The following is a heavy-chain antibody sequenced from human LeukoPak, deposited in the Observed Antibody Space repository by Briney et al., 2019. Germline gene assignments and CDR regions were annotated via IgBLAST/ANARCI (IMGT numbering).Heavy chain of an antibody. CDR2: ISSSSSTI. Sequence: GGSLRLSCAASGFTFSSYSMNWVRQAPGKGLEWVSYISSSSSTIYYADSVKGRLTISRDNAKNSLYLQMNSLRAEDTAVYYCARDVYGSGKNWFDPWGQGTLVTVSS. CDR1: GFTFSSYS. J-gene: IGHJ5*02. D-gene: IGHD3-10*01. CDR3: ARDVYGSGKNWFDP. V-gene: IGHV3-48*01.